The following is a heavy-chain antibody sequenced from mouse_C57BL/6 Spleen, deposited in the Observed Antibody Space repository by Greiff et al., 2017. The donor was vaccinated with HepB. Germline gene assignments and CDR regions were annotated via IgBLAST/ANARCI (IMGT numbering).Heavy chain of an antibody. J-gene: IGHJ2*01. Sequence: VQLQQSGAELARPGASVKLSCKASGYTFTSYGISWVKQRTGQGLEWIGEIYPRSGNTYYNEKFKGKATLTADKSSSTAYMERRSLTSEDSAVYFCARWDTTVVARFDYWGQGTTLTVSS. D-gene: IGHD1-1*01. CDR2: IYPRSGNT. CDR3: ARWDTTVVARFDY. CDR1: GYTFTSYG. V-gene: IGHV1-81*01.